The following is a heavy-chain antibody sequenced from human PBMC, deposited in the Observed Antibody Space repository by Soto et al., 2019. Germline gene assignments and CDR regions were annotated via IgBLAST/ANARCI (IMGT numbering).Heavy chain of an antibody. Sequence: PSETLPLPCGVYGGALSGSLWSWLRHDPGKGLGGIGEINQSGSINCSPSLKSRGTMSVDTSKKRFSLKLSSVSAADTAWYDCATRDSCYGMDCWGQGTTVTVSS. CDR3: ATRDSCYGMDC. D-gene: IGHD2-21*01. CDR2: INQSGSI. J-gene: IGHJ6*02. CDR1: GGALSGSL. V-gene: IGHV4-34*01.